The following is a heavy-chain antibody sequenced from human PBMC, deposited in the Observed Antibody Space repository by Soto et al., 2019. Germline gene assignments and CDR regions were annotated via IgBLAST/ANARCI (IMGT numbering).Heavy chain of an antibody. CDR3: ARRHLAVAVSPWFDP. Sequence: QVTLKESGPVLVNPTETLTLRCTVSGLSITDSEMGVSWIRQPPGKALEWLEHIDSSGEKSYRTFLKSRLTISKDTSKSQIVLIMTNMDPADTATYYCARRHLAVAVSPWFDPWGQGILVTVSS. CDR1: GLSITDSEMG. CDR2: IDSSGEK. V-gene: IGHV2-26*01. J-gene: IGHJ5*02. D-gene: IGHD6-19*01.